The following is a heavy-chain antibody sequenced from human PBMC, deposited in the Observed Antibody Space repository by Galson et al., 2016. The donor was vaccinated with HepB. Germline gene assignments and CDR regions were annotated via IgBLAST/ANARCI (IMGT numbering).Heavy chain of an antibody. CDR1: GFSFSSYS. V-gene: IGHV3-21*01. D-gene: IGHD2-15*01. CDR3: ASLQGYCSGGRCDQYYYNYGLDV. J-gene: IGHJ6*02. Sequence: SLRLSCAASGFSFSSYSMNWVRQAPGKGLEWVSSISSSSSYIYSADSVKGRFTISRDNAKNALYLQMNSLRAEDTAVYYCASLQGYCSGGRCDQYYYNYGLDVWGQGTTVTVSS. CDR2: ISSSSSYI.